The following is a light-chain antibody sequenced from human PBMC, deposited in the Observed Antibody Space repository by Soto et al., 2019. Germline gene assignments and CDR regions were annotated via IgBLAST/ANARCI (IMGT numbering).Light chain of an antibody. Sequence: DIQMTQSPSSLSASVGDRVTITCRASHNIGTYLNWYQRKPGKAPNLLIYAASTLESGVPSRFSGSGSGTDFTLTIRRLQPEDFATYYCQHSYTTPLFTFGPGTKVDIK. V-gene: IGKV1-39*01. CDR3: QHSYTTPLFT. CDR2: AAS. CDR1: HNIGTY. J-gene: IGKJ3*01.